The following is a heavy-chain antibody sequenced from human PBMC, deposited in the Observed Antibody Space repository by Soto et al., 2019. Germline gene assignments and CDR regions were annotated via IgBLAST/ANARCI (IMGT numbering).Heavy chain of an antibody. D-gene: IGHD3-22*01. CDR3: ARSYKLYYFDSSGYLDY. Sequence: ASVKVSCKASGYTWNNYAMHWVRQAPGQRLEWMGWINTGDANAKYSQNFQGRVTITKDTSASTVYMELSSLRSEDTAVYYCARSYKLYYFDSSGYLDYWG. CDR1: GYTWNNYA. V-gene: IGHV1-3*04. CDR2: INTGDANA. J-gene: IGHJ4*01.